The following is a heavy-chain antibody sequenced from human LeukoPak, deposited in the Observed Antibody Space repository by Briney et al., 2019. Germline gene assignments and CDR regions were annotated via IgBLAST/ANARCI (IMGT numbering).Heavy chain of an antibody. V-gene: IGHV3-30*01. J-gene: IGHJ3*02. CDR2: ISFDATKE. CDR1: GFTFSNYA. CDR3: ARFKVGSNTTQKNAFDI. Sequence: GGPLRLSCAASGFTFSNYAMHWVRQAPGKGLEWVAVISFDATKEYFAKSVKGRFTISRDNSKSTLFLQMHSLRVEDTALYFCARFKVGSNTTQKNAFDIWGRGTVVTVSS. D-gene: IGHD1-26*01.